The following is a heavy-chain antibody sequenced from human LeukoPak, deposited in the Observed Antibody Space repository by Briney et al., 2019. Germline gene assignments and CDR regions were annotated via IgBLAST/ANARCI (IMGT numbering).Heavy chain of an antibody. CDR1: GFTFSDHY. CDR3: ARVRGSYRRRWFDP. V-gene: IGHV3-11*01. CDR2: ISSSGSTI. J-gene: IGHJ5*02. D-gene: IGHD1-26*01. Sequence: GGSLRLSCAASGFTFSDHYMSWIRQAPGKGLEWVSYISSSGSTIYYADSVKGRFTISRDNTKNSLYLQMNSLRAEDTAVYYCARVRGSYRRRWFDPWGQGTLVTVSS.